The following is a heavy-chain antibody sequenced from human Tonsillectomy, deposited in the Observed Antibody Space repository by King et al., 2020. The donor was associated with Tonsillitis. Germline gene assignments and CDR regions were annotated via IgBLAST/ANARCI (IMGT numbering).Heavy chain of an antibody. Sequence: VQLVESGAEVKKPGASVKVSCKASGYTFTSYYMHWVRQAPGQGLEWMGIINTSGGSTSYAQKLQGRVTMTRDTSTSTVYMELSSLRSEDTAVYYCATTGDSGYDLGPWGQGTLVTVSS. CDR1: GYTFTSYY. J-gene: IGHJ5*02. D-gene: IGHD5-12*01. CDR3: ATTGDSGYDLGP. V-gene: IGHV1-46*03. CDR2: INTSGGST.